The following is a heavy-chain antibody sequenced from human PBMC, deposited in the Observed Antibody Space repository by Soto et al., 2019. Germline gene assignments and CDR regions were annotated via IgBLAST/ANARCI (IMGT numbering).Heavy chain of an antibody. CDR2: IKSKTDGGTT. D-gene: IGHD6-13*01. Sequence: GGSLRLSCAASGFTFSNAWMSWVRQAPGKGLEWVGRIKSKTDGGTTDYAANVTGRFTITRDDSKNTLYLQMNSLKTEDTVVYCGTACCSSCWYRLDYWGQGTLVTVSS. CDR1: GFTFSNAW. V-gene: IGHV3-15*01. CDR3: TACCSSCWYRLDY. J-gene: IGHJ4*02.